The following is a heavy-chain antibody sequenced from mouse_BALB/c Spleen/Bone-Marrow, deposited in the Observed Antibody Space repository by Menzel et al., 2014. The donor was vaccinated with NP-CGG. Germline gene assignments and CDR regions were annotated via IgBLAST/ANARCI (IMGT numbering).Heavy chain of an antibody. Sequence: VQLQQSGPGLVAPSQSLSIPCTVPGFSLTSYGVSWVRRPPGKGLEWLGIIWGDGSTNYHSALISRLSISKDNSKSQVFLKLNSLQTDDTATYYCAKPTGNYLFPYWGQGTLVTVSA. V-gene: IGHV2-3*01. CDR2: IWGDGST. CDR1: GFSLTSYG. CDR3: AKPTGNYLFPY. J-gene: IGHJ3*01. D-gene: IGHD2-1*01.